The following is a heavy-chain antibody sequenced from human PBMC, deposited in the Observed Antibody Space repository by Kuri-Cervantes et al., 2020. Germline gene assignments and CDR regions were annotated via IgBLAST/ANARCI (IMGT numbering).Heavy chain of an antibody. D-gene: IGHD1-26*01. V-gene: IGHV3-20*04. CDR1: GFTFSNAW. Sequence: GGSLGLSCAASGFTFSNAWMSWVRQAPGKGLEWVSGINWNGGSTGYADSVKGRFTISRDNAKNSLHLQMNSLRAEDTALYYCARGRGSYGVDYWGQGTLVTVSS. J-gene: IGHJ4*02. CDR2: INWNGGST. CDR3: ARGRGSYGVDY.